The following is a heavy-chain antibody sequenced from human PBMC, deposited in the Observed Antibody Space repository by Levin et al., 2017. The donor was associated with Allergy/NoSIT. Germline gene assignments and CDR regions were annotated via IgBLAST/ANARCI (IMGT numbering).Heavy chain of an antibody. CDR2: ISYSGST. J-gene: IGHJ6*03. V-gene: IGHV4-59*01. CDR3: ARADYDFRSGYYNGGFYYMDV. D-gene: IGHD3-3*01. Sequence: PSETLSLTCSVSNASLNSYYWSWIRQPPGKALEWIGYISYSGSTIYNPSLKSRVTISVATSNNRFYLDLRSVTAADTAVYYCARADYDFRSGYYNGGFYYMDVWGKGTTVTVSS. CDR1: NASLNSYY.